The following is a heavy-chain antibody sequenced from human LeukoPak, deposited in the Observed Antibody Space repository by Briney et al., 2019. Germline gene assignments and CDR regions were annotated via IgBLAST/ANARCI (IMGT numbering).Heavy chain of an antibody. D-gene: IGHD1-14*01. CDR1: GFTFSSYA. CDR3: VQLLDDNPIRWYFGL. J-gene: IGHJ2*01. Sequence: PGGSLRLSCAASGFTFSSYAMSWVRQAPGKGLEWVSAISGSGGSTYYADSVKGRFTISRDNSKNTLYLQMKSLRAEDTAVYYCVQLLDDNPIRWYFGLWGRGTLVTVSS. CDR2: ISGSGGST. V-gene: IGHV3-23*01.